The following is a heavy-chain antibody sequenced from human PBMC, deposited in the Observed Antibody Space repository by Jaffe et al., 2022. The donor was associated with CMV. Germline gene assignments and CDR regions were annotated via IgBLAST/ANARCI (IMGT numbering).Heavy chain of an antibody. Sequence: EVQLVESGGGLVKPGGSLRLSCAASGFTFDNAWLRWVRQAPGKGLEWVGLIKSKTDGGATDYGAPVKGRFTISRHDSEKTLYLQMNNLKTEDTAVYFCSLYDNSGYYSEPFDYWGQGTLVTVSS. J-gene: IGHJ4*02. CDR2: IKSKTDGGAT. CDR3: SLYDNSGYYSEPFDY. D-gene: IGHD3-22*01. V-gene: IGHV3-15*01. CDR1: GFTFDNAW.